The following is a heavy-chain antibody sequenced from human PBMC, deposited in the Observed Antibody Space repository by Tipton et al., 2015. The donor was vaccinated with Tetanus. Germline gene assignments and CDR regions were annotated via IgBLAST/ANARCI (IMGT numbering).Heavy chain of an antibody. CDR2: ISSTTSYI. D-gene: IGHD6-6*01. J-gene: IGHJ4*02. CDR1: GFLFSSYT. V-gene: IGHV3-21*01. CDR3: ASGSSLDY. Sequence: SLRLSCPVSGFLFSSYTMNWVRQAPGRGLEWVSSISSTTSYIYYSDSVKGRFTVSRDNAKNSLYLQMNSLTADDTAVYFCASGSSLDYWGQGTLVTVSS.